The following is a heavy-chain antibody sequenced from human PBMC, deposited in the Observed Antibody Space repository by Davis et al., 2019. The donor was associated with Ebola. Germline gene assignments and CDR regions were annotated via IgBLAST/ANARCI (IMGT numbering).Heavy chain of an antibody. D-gene: IGHD1-1*01. V-gene: IGHV1-18*01. Sequence: ASVKVSCKASGYSFTDDGISWVRQAPGQGREWMGWISTYNGNTNYAQKVQGRITMTTDTSTSTAYMELRSLRSDDTARYYCARDVRGITGPSEYWGQGTLVTVSS. CDR2: ISTYNGNT. CDR3: ARDVRGITGPSEY. CDR1: GYSFTDDG. J-gene: IGHJ4*02.